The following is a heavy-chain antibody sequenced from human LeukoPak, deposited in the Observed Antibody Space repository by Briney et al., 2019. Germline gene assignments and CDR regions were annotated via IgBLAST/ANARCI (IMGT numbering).Heavy chain of an antibody. V-gene: IGHV1-2*02. CDR1: GYTFTGYY. J-gene: IGHJ4*02. CDR2: INPNSGGT. CDR3: ARSVGFYVVYDY. Sequence: ASVKVSCKASGYTFTGYYMHWVRQAPGQGLEWMGWINPNSGGTNYAQKFQGRVTMTRDTSISTAYMELSRLRSDDTAVYYCARSVGFYVVYDYWGQGTLVTVSS. D-gene: IGHD2-8*02.